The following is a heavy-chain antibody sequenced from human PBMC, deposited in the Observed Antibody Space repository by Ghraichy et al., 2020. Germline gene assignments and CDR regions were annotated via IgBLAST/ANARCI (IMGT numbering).Heavy chain of an antibody. J-gene: IGHJ4*02. D-gene: IGHD3-22*01. V-gene: IGHV3-15*01. CDR1: GFTFSNAW. Sequence: GGSLRLSCAASGFTFSNAWMSWVRQAPGKGLEWVGRIKCKTDGGTTDYAAPVKVSFTISRDDSKNTLYLQMNSLKTEDTAVYYCTTVSDGYYYDSSGYYGYFDYWGQGTLVTVSS. CDR2: IKCKTDGGTT. CDR3: TTVSDGYYYDSSGYYGYFDY.